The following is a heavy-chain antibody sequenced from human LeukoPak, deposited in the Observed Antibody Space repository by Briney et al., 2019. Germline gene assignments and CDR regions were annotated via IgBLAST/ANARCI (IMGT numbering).Heavy chain of an antibody. CDR3: ARSSSSWPEYFQH. V-gene: IGHV4-59*08. CDR1: GGSISSYY. D-gene: IGHD6-13*01. Sequence: SETLSLTCTVSGGSISSYYWSWIRQPPGKGLEWIGYIYYSGSTNYNPPLKSRVTISVDTSKNQFSLKLSSVTAADTAVYYCARSSSSWPEYFQHWGQGTLVTVSS. CDR2: IYYSGST. J-gene: IGHJ1*01.